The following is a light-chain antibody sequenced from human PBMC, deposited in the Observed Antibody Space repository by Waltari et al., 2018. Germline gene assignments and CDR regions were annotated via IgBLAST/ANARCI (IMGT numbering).Light chain of an antibody. CDR3: NSYTFSNTWV. V-gene: IGLV2-14*01. J-gene: IGLJ3*02. CDR1: ISDIGDYNY. Sequence: QSALTQPASVSGSPGQSITISCTGTISDIGDYNYVSWYQQYPGKAPTLIIFDVNKRSSGFSNRFSSSKSGNTASLTISGLQAENEADYYCNSYTFSNTWVFGGGTKLTVL. CDR2: DVN.